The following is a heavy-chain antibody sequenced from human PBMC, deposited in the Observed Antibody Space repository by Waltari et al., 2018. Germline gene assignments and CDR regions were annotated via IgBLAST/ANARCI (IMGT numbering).Heavy chain of an antibody. CDR3: ARLPTDYDILTGDGWFDP. D-gene: IGHD3-9*01. Sequence: QVQLVQSGAEVKKPGASVKVSCKASGYTFTSYDINWVRQATGQGLEWMGWMNPNSGNTGYAQKFQGRVTMTRNTSISTAYMELSSLRSEDTAVYYCARLPTDYDILTGDGWFDPWGQGTLVTVSS. CDR1: GYTFTSYD. J-gene: IGHJ5*02. CDR2: MNPNSGNT. V-gene: IGHV1-8*01.